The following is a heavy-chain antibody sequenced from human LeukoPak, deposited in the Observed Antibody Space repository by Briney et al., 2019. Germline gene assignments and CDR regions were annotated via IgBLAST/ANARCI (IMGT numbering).Heavy chain of an antibody. Sequence: GPSLKLACAAAWLSFSGSAMHWVRQASGKGLEWVGRIRSKANSYATAYAASGKGRFTISRDDSKNTAYLQMNSLKNEDTAVYYCTRGVQAAMNWFDPWGQGTLVTVSS. J-gene: IGHJ5*02. D-gene: IGHD2-2*01. V-gene: IGHV3-73*01. CDR2: IRSKANSYAT. CDR3: TRGVQAAMNWFDP. CDR1: WLSFSGSA.